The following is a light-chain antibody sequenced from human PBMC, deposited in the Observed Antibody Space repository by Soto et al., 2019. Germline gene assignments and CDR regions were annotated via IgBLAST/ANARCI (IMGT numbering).Light chain of an antibody. CDR1: QGISSY. J-gene: IGKJ3*01. CDR3: QQLNSNPT. CDR2: GAS. V-gene: IGKV1-9*01. Sequence: IQLTQSPSFLSASVGDRVTITCRASQGISSYLAWYQQKPGEAPKLLIYGASTLQSGVPSRFSGSGSGTEFTLTISSLQPEDFATYFCQQLNSNPTLGPGTKVDIK.